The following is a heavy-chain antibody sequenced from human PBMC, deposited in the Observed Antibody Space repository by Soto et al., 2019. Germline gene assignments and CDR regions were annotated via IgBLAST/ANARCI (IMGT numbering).Heavy chain of an antibody. CDR3: VIVVAIPGSPDN. J-gene: IGHJ4*02. CDR2: INPIVDTS. D-gene: IGHD2-15*01. V-gene: IGHV1-69*12. CDR1: GGTFSSYA. Sequence: QVQLVQSGAEVRQPASSVKVSCKTSGGTFSSYAISWVRQAPGQGLEWMGGINPIVDTSTYAQKFPGRVRITADESTSTVYMELSSLRSDDTAVYYCVIVVAIPGSPDNWGQGTLVTVSS.